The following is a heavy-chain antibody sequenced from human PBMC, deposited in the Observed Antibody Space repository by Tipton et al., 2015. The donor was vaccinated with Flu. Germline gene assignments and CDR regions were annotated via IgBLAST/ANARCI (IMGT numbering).Heavy chain of an antibody. CDR1: RGSVNSGSYY. D-gene: IGHD3-3*01. V-gene: IGHV4-61*01. CDR3: ARFHDYWSFEY. Sequence: TLSLTCTVSRGSVNSGSYYWSWIRQPPGKGLEWIGYIYYTGSTNYNPSLKSRVTLLVDTSKNQFSLKLTSVTAADTAVYYCARFHDYWSFEYWGQGTLVTVSS. J-gene: IGHJ4*02. CDR2: IYYTGST.